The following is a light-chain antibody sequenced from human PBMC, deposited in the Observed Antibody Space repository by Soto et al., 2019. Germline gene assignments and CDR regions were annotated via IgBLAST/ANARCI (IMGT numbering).Light chain of an antibody. CDR2: GAS. V-gene: IGKV3-20*01. CDR3: QQYGSSLTWT. Sequence: EIVLTQAPGTRSLSPGERATLSCRARHSVIISYLAWYQQKPGQAPRLLIYGASSRATGIPDRFSGSGSGTDFTLTISRLEPEDFAVYYCQQYGSSLTWTFGQGTKVDIK. CDR1: HSVIISY. J-gene: IGKJ1*01.